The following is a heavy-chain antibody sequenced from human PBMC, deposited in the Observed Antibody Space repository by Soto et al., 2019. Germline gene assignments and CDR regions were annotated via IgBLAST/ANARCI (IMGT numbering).Heavy chain of an antibody. V-gene: IGHV4-4*02. CDR2: MHPSGNT. J-gene: IGHJ4*02. D-gene: IGHD2-21*01. CDR1: GASVSSANW. Sequence: QVQLQESGPGLLKPSGTLFLTCAVSGASVSSANWWSWVRQPPGKGLEWIGEMHPSGNTNYNPSLKSRVSASVDKSKNQLTLHLTSLTAADTAVYFCARHGDYFFDFWGQGTLVTVSS. CDR3: ARHGDYFFDF.